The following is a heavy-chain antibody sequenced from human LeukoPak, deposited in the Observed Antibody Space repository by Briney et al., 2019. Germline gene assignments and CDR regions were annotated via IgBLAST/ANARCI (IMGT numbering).Heavy chain of an antibody. CDR3: AREVVIVGGTGGGFDY. V-gene: IGHV3-21*01. CDR2: ISSSSYI. Sequence: PGGSLRLSCAASGFTFSSYSMNWVRQAPGKGLEWVSSISSSSYIYYADSVKGRFTISRDNAKNSLYLQMNSLRAEDTAVYYCAREVVIVGGTGGGFDYWGQGTLVTVSS. CDR1: GFTFSSYS. D-gene: IGHD1-26*01. J-gene: IGHJ4*02.